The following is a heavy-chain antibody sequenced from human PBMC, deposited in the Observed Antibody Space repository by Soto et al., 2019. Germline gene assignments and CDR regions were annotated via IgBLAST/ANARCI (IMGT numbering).Heavy chain of an antibody. D-gene: IGHD1-26*01. CDR1: GGTFRRFA. Sequence: QVQLVQSGAEAEKPGSSVRVSCKVLGGTFRRFALSWVRQAPGHGLEWLGGIVPIFGVTNYAQNFQGRVTITADESTGTAYMDLSILRSDDTAVYYGARPDEGADGSNHHYYDALDVWGQGTTVTVS. CDR3: ARPDEGADGSNHHYYDALDV. J-gene: IGHJ6*02. V-gene: IGHV1-69*01. CDR2: IVPIFGVT.